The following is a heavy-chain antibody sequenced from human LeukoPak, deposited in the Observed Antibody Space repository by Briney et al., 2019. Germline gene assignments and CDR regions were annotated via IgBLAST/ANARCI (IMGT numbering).Heavy chain of an antibody. D-gene: IGHD3-22*01. J-gene: IGHJ4*02. CDR2: INHSGST. CDR1: GGSFSNYD. Sequence: MPSETLSLTCGAYGGSFSNYDWNWIRQPPGKGLEWIGEINHSGSTSYNPSLKSRVTMSVDTSKNQFSLKLSSVTAADTAVYYCAREDGSGYFFYWGQGTLVTVSS. CDR3: AREDGSGYFFY. V-gene: IGHV4-34*01.